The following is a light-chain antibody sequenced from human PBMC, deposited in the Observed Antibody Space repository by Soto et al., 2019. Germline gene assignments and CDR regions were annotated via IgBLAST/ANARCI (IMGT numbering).Light chain of an antibody. Sequence: DIQMTQSPSTLSASVGDRVTITCRASQSISTWLAWYQQSPGKAPKLLIFDASSLESGVPSRFSGSGSGAEFTLTISSLQSDDFATYFCQQYNAYSKTFGQGTKVDIK. CDR1: QSISTW. CDR2: DAS. J-gene: IGKJ1*01. V-gene: IGKV1-5*01. CDR3: QQYNAYSKT.